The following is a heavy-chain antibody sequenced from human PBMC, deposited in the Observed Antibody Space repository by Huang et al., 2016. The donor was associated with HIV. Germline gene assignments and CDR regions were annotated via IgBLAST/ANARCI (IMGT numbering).Heavy chain of an antibody. CDR1: GYTLTEFS. J-gene: IGHJ3*02. Sequence: QVQLVQSGAEVKKPGASVKFSCKVSGYTLTEFSIHWVRHAPGKGLEWIGGFAPDHGETNYAQNFQGRVTMTEDTSTDTAYMELNSLRSEDTAVYYCATGFDTYYDIWGQGTMVIASS. CDR3: ATGFDTYYDI. D-gene: IGHD2-21*01. CDR2: FAPDHGET. V-gene: IGHV1-24*01.